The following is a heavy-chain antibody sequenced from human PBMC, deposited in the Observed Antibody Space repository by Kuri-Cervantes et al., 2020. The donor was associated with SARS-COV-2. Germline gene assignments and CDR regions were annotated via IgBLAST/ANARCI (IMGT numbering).Heavy chain of an antibody. CDR2: ISGSGGST. CDR3: AKDGTVYDDWLQYHFDY. D-gene: IGHD5-24*01. J-gene: IGHJ4*02. CDR1: GFTFDDYA. Sequence: GGSLRLSCAASGFTFDDYAMHWVRQAPGKGLEWVSAISGSGGSTYYADSVKGRFTISRDNSKNTLYLQMNSLRAEDTAVYYCAKDGTVYDDWLQYHFDYWGQGTLVTVSS. V-gene: IGHV3-23*01.